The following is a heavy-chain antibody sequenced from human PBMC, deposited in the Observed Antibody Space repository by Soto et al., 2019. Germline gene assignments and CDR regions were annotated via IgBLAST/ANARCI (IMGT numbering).Heavy chain of an antibody. CDR1: GGTFSSYA. V-gene: IGHV1-69*10. Sequence: GASVKVSCKASGGTFSSYAISWVRQAPGQGLEWMGGTIPIFGIANYAQKFQGRVTITADKSTSTAYMELSSLRSEDTAVYYCARDTGDDYSNYVLDYWGQGTLVTVSS. J-gene: IGHJ4*02. CDR2: TIPIFGIA. D-gene: IGHD4-4*01. CDR3: ARDTGDDYSNYVLDY.